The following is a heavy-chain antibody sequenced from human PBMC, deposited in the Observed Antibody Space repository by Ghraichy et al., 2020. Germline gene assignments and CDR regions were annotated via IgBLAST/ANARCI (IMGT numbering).Heavy chain of an antibody. CDR1: GFTFSTYW. J-gene: IGHJ4*02. CDR2: IDTDGTGT. CDR3: VRGTRSWRGVDY. D-gene: IGHD2-2*01. Sequence: LTCAASGFTFSTYWMHWVRQGSGKELVWVSRIDTDGTGTSYADSVKGRFTISRDNAKNTLYLQMNSLSAEDTAVYYCVRGTRSWRGVDYWGQGTLVTVSS. V-gene: IGHV3-74*01.